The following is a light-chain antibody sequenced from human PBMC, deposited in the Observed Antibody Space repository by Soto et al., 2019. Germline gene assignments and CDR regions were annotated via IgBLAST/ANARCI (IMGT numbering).Light chain of an antibody. V-gene: IGKV1-39*01. CDR3: RQGGDTPPWT. CDR2: AAS. CDR1: QSIRIY. Sequence: DIQMTQSPSSLSASVGDRVTITCRASQSIRIYLNWYQQKPGKAPELLIFAASSLQSGVPSRFSGSGSGTDFTLTISSLQPEDFATYYCRQGGDTPPWTFGQGTKVDNK. J-gene: IGKJ1*01.